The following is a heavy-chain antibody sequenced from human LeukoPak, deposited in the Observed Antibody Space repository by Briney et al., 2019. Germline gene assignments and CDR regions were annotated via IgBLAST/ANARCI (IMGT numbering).Heavy chain of an antibody. D-gene: IGHD2-21*01. CDR2: TSGSGGST. CDR3: AKDRVREVRVWVFDY. CDR1: GFTFSSYA. Sequence: GGSLRLSCAASGFTFSSYAMSWVRQAPGKGQEWVSATSGSGGSTYYADSVKGRFTISRDNSKNTLYLQMNSLRAEDTAVYYYAKDRVREVRVWVFDYWGQGTLVTVSS. V-gene: IGHV3-23*01. J-gene: IGHJ4*02.